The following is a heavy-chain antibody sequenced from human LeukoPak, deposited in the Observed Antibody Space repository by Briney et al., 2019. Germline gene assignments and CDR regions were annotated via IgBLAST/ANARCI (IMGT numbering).Heavy chain of an antibody. CDR2: IYHSGST. D-gene: IGHD3-10*01. J-gene: IGHJ4*02. V-gene: IGHV4-38-2*02. CDR3: ARDLGYYGSGSLFDY. Sequence: SETLSLTCIVSGGSINSHYWGWIRQPPGKGLEWIGSIYHSGSTYYNPSLKSRVTISVDTSKNQFSLKLSSVTAADTAVYYCARDLGYYGSGSLFDYWGQGTLVTVSS. CDR1: GGSINSHY.